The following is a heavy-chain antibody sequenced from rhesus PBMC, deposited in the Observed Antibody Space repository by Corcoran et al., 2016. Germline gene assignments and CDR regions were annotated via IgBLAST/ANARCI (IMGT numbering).Heavy chain of an antibody. D-gene: IGHD5-24*01. Sequence: QVQLQESGPGLLKPSETLSLTCAVSGGSISGGYGGGWFRQPPGKGLVWIGRIDSKSGNTSDNPSLKSRVTISTDPSKNQFSRKLGSVTAADTAVYYCARQRVQFDYWGQGVLVTVSS. CDR2: IDSKSGNT. J-gene: IGHJ4*01. CDR3: ARQRVQFDY. CDR1: GGSISGGYG. V-gene: IGHV4-76*01.